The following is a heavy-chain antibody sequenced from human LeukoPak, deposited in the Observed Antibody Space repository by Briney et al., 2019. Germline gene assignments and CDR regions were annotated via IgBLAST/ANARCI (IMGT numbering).Heavy chain of an antibody. D-gene: IGHD2-2*01. CDR1: GFTFSSYA. CDR3: AREGLYCSSTSCHDAFDI. J-gene: IGHJ3*02. V-gene: IGHV3-30-3*01. Sequence: GGSLRLSCAASGFTFSSYAMHWVRQAPGKGLEWVAVISYDGSNKYYADSVKGRFTISRDNSKNTLYLQMNSLRAEDTAVYYCAREGLYCSSTSCHDAFDIWGQGTMVTVSS. CDR2: ISYDGSNK.